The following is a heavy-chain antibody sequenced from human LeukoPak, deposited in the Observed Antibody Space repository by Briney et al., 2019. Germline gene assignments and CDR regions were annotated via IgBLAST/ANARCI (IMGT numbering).Heavy chain of an antibody. V-gene: IGHV4-34*01. CDR3: AREDSSGLI. D-gene: IGHD6-19*01. CDR1: GGSFSGYY. Sequence: SETLSLTWAVYGGSFSGYYGSWIRQSPGKGLEWIGEINHSGSSNYNPSLKSRFTISVDTSESQLSLKLSSVTAADTAVYYCAREDSSGLIWGQGTMVTVSS. J-gene: IGHJ3*02. CDR2: INHSGSS.